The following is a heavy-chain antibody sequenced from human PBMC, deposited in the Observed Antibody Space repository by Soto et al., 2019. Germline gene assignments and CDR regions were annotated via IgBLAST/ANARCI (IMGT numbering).Heavy chain of an antibody. J-gene: IGHJ3*02. CDR2: IIPIFGTA. V-gene: IGHV1-69*01. CDR1: GGTFSSYA. D-gene: IGHD3-10*01. Sequence: QVQLVQSGAEVKKPGSSVKVSCKASGGTFSSYAISWVRQAPGQGLEWMGGIIPIFGTANYAQKFQGRVTITADESTSTAYMELSSLRSEDTAVYCCARDRRYYGSGNDAFDIWGQGTMVTVSS. CDR3: ARDRRYYGSGNDAFDI.